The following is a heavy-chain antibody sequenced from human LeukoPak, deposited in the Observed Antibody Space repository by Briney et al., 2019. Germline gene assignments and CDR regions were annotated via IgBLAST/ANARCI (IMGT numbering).Heavy chain of an antibody. CDR3: ARDHTLRYLDSYYFDY. CDR2: ISSSSSYI. J-gene: IGHJ4*02. CDR1: GFTFSSYS. V-gene: IGHV3-21*01. Sequence: GGSLRLSCAASGFTFSSYSMNWVRQAPGKGLEWVSSISSSSSYIYYADSVKGRFTISRDNAKNSLYLQMNSLRAEDTAVYYCARDHTLRYLDSYYFDYWGQGTLVTVSS. D-gene: IGHD3-9*01.